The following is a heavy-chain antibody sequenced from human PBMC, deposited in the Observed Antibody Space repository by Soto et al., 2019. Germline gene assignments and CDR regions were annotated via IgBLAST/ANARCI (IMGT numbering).Heavy chain of an antibody. CDR2: IYYSGST. J-gene: IGHJ4*02. V-gene: IGHV4-39*01. CDR1: GGSISSSSYY. Sequence: SETLSLTCTVSGGSISSSSYYWGWIRQPPGKGLEWIGSIYYSGSTYYNPSLKSRVTISVDTSKNQFSLKLSSVTAADTAVYYCARLDDFWSGTSFDYWGQGTLVTVPS. CDR3: ARLDDFWSGTSFDY. D-gene: IGHD3-3*01.